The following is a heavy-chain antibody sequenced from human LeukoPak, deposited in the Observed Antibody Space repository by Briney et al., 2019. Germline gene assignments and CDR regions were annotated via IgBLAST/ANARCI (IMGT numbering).Heavy chain of an antibody. CDR2: INHSGST. Sequence: SETLSLTCAVYGGSFSGYYWSWIRQPPGKGLEWIGEINHSGSTNYNPSLKSRVTISVDTSKNQLSLKLSSVTAADTAVYYCARRYSGWYPVPNNWFDPWGQGTLVTVSS. CDR1: GGSFSGYY. V-gene: IGHV4-34*01. CDR3: ARRYSGWYPVPNNWFDP. J-gene: IGHJ5*02. D-gene: IGHD6-19*01.